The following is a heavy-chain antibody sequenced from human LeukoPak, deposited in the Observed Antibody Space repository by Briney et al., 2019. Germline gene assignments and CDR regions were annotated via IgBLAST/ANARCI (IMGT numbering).Heavy chain of an antibody. D-gene: IGHD2-15*01. V-gene: IGHV3-11*04. CDR1: GFTFSDFY. J-gene: IGHJ4*02. CDR3: ARDHLLRFDY. CDR2: ISSSGNTK. Sequence: PGGSLRLSCAASGFTFSDFYMSWIRQAPGKGLEWVSYISSSGNTKYYADSVKGRFTMSRDNAKNSLYLQMNSLRAEDTAVYYCARDHLLRFDYWGQGTLVTVSS.